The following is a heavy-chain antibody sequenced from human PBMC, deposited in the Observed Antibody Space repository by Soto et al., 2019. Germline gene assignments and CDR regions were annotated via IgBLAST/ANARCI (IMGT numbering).Heavy chain of an antibody. Sequence: GGSLRLSCAASGFTLSDYYMTWIRQAPGKGLEWISYISTNSRYTKYADSVKGRFTISRDDAKNSLYLQMNSLRVEDTAVYYCSSSFDGLYGDLLYFWGQGTLVTVSS. CDR1: GFTLSDYY. D-gene: IGHD6-19*01. V-gene: IGHV3-11*03. J-gene: IGHJ4*02. CDR3: SSSFDGLYGDLLYF. CDR2: ISTNSRYT.